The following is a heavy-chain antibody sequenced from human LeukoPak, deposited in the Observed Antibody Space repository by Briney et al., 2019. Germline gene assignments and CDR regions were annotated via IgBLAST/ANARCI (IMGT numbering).Heavy chain of an antibody. CDR1: GGSISSGDYY. CDR3: ARTLGDNSCFGY. V-gene: IGHV4-30-4*01. J-gene: IGHJ4*02. D-gene: IGHD1-20*01. Sequence: SETLSLTCTVSGGSISSGDYYWSWIRQPPGKGLEWIGYIYYSGSTYYNPSLRSRVTISVDTSKNQFSLKLSSVTAADTAVYYCARTLGDNSCFGYWGQGTLVTVSS. CDR2: IYYSGST.